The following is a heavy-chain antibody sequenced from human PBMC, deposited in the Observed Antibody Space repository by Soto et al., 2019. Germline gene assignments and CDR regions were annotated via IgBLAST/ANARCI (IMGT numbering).Heavy chain of an antibody. V-gene: IGHV1-18*04. CDR2: ISAYNGNT. Sequence: QVQLVQSGAEVKKPGASVKVSCKASGYTFTSYGISWVRQAPGQGLEWMGWISAYNGNTNYAQKLQGRVTMTTDTSTSTAYMELRSLRSDDTAVYYCARASIVGVGATGYYYYGMDVWGQGTTVTVSS. CDR1: GYTFTSYG. D-gene: IGHD1-26*01. CDR3: ARASIVGVGATGYYYYGMDV. J-gene: IGHJ6*02.